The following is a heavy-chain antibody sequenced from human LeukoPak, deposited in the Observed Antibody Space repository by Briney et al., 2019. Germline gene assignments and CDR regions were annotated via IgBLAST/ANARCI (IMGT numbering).Heavy chain of an antibody. V-gene: IGHV3-33*01. D-gene: IGHD1-26*01. CDR1: GFIFSSYG. CDR3: ARDVSGSYYNFDY. CDR2: IWYDGSND. Sequence: GGSLRLSCAASGFIFSSYGMPWVRQAPGKGLEWVAVIWYDGSNDYYADSVKGRFTISRDNSKNTLFLQMNSLRAEDTAVYYCARDVSGSYYNFDYWGQGTLVTVSS. J-gene: IGHJ4*02.